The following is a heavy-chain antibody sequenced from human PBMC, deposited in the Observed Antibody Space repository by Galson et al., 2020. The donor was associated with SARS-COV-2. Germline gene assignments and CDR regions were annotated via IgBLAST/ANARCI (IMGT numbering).Heavy chain of an antibody. D-gene: IGHD3-3*01. CDR2: ISDDGKKR. Sequence: QLGESLKISCAASGFTFSSYAMSWVRQAPGKGLEWVTVISDDGKKRYYAESVRGRFAISRDNSGNILYLQMNSLRPDDTAIYYCATERYDNSRGLESWGQGTLVTVSS. CDR3: ATERYDNSRGLES. V-gene: IGHV3-30*09. CDR1: GFTFSSYA. J-gene: IGHJ4*02.